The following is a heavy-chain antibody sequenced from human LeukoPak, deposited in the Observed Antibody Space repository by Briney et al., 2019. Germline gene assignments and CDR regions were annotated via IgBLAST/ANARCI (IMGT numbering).Heavy chain of an antibody. CDR1: GGTFSSYA. CDR2: ILLIFGTA. CDR3: ARELRGYSSGWPLYYFDY. J-gene: IGHJ4*02. Sequence: ASVRVSCKASGGTFSSYAISWVRQAPGQGLGWRGGILLIFGTAIYAQKFPGRVTVTPAESTSTAYMELSSLRSEDTAVYYCARELRGYSSGWPLYYFDYWGQGTLVTVSS. D-gene: IGHD6-19*01. V-gene: IGHV1-69*13.